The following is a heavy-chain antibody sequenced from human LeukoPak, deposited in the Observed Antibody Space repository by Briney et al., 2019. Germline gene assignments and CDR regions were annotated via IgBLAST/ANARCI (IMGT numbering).Heavy chain of an antibody. J-gene: IGHJ4*02. V-gene: IGHV3-21*01. CDR2: ISGGSGFI. Sequence: GGSLRLSCAASGFTFSSYRMNWVRQAPGKGLEWVSTISGGSGFIYYADSVKDRFSISRDNAKNSLYLQMSSLRPEDTAVYYCATALAMAGTFDYWGEGTLVTVSS. CDR3: ATALAMAGTFDY. D-gene: IGHD6-19*01. CDR1: GFTFSSYR.